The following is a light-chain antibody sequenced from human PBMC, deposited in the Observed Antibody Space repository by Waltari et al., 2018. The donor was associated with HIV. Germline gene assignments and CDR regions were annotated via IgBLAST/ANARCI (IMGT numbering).Light chain of an antibody. Sequence: QSALTQPASVSGSPGPSIVLPCTGSSSDIGYYAYVSWYQQYPGQAPKALIYEVTSRPSGTSSRFAGSKSATTAFLAISKLQTDDEADYFCSSYTRRGTVVFGGGTRLTVL. CDR2: EVT. V-gene: IGLV2-14*01. J-gene: IGLJ2*01. CDR1: SSDIGYYAY. CDR3: SSYTRRGTVV.